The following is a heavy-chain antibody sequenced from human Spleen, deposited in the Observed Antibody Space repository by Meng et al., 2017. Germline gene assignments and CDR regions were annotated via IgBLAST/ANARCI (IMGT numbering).Heavy chain of an antibody. D-gene: IGHD2-15*01. CDR3: TREKWSSNN. V-gene: IGHV4-34*01. CDR1: AESFSNDY. J-gene: IGHJ4*02. CDR2: INHAEHT. Sequence: QAQLQQGGAGLVKLSKTHSRTCDAESFSNDYWTGGRQPPGEGREWIGEINHAEHTHYDPSLQSRVTITFGASKNQVSLKLTSVTAADTAVYYCTREKWSSNNWGQGALVTVSS.